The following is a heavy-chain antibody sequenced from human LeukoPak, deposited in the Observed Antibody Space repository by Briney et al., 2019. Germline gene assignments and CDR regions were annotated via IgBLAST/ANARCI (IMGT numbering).Heavy chain of an antibody. CDR2: IIHDGRKT. D-gene: IGHD3-16*01. Sequence: PGGSLRLSCVASGFTFCSYDMHWVRQAPGKGLEWVADIIHDGRKTNYADSMKGRFTISRDNSKNTLYLEMNSLRAEDTALYYCARGILGDWGVDYWGQGTLVTVSS. CDR1: GFTFCSYD. J-gene: IGHJ4*02. CDR3: ARGILGDWGVDY. V-gene: IGHV3-30*04.